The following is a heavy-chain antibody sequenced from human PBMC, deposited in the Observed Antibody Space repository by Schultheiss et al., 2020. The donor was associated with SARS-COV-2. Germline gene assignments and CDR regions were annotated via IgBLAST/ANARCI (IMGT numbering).Heavy chain of an antibody. CDR1: GGSITTSGYY. CDR3: ARLPDYYDSSGPI. J-gene: IGHJ3*02. CDR2: IYTSGST. D-gene: IGHD3-22*01. Sequence: SETLSLTCSVSGGSITTSGYYWGWIRQAPGKGLEWIGRIYTSGSTNYNPSLKSRVTISVDTSKNQFSLRLTSVTAADTAVYYCARLPDYYDSSGPIWGQGTMVTGSS. V-gene: IGHV4-39*07.